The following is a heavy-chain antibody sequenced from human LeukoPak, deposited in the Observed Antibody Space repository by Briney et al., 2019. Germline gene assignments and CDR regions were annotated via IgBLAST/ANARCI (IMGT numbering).Heavy chain of an antibody. CDR2: IRYDGSNK. CDR3: ARVAINDYGDYFDY. J-gene: IGHJ4*02. Sequence: GGSLRLSCAASGFTFSSYGMHWVRQAPGKGLEWVAFIRYDGSNKYYADSVKGRFTISRDNSKNTLYLQMNSLRAEDTAVYYCARVAINDYGDYFDYWGQGTLVTVSS. D-gene: IGHD4-17*01. CDR1: GFTFSSYG. V-gene: IGHV3-30*02.